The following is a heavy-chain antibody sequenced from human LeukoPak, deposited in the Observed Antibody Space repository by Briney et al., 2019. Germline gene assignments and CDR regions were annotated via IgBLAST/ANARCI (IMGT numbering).Heavy chain of an antibody. CDR3: ARVPNGDYVIWFDP. J-gene: IGHJ5*02. CDR2: ISYDGSNK. Sequence: GGSLRLSCAASGFTFSTYAMHWVRQAPGKGLEWVAVISYDGSNKYYADSVKGRFTISRDNAKNSLYLQMNSLRAEDTAVYYCARVPNGDYVIWFDPWGQGTLVTVSS. V-gene: IGHV3-30*04. CDR1: GFTFSTYA. D-gene: IGHD4-17*01.